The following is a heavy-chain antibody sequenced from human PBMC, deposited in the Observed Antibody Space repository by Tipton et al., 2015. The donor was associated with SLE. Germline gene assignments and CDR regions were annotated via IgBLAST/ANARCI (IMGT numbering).Heavy chain of an antibody. V-gene: IGHV4-34*01. J-gene: IGHJ3*02. CDR2: IYYSGST. CDR1: GGSFSGYY. D-gene: IGHD1-14*01. CDR3: AREITGTTTDAFDI. Sequence: TLSLTCAVYGGSFSGYYWSWIRQPPGKGLEWIGSIYYSGSTYYNPSLKSRVTISVDTSKNQFSLKLSSVTAADTAVYYCAREITGTTTDAFDIWGQGTMVTVSS.